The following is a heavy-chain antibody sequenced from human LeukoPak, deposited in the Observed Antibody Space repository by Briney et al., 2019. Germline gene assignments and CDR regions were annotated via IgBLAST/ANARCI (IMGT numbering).Heavy chain of an antibody. CDR1: GYTFISYA. CDR2: MNAGNGNT. D-gene: IGHD3-10*01. CDR3: AREGSMVRGVGIFGFDY. Sequence: ASVKVSCKSSGYTFISYAMHWVRQAPGQRLEWMGWMNAGNGNTKYSQKFQGRVTITRDTSASTAYMELSSLKSEDMAVYYCAREGSMVRGVGIFGFDYWGQGTLVTVSS. J-gene: IGHJ4*02. V-gene: IGHV1-3*03.